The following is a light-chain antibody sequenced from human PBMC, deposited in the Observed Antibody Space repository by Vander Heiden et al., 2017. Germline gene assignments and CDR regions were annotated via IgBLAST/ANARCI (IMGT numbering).Light chain of an antibody. V-gene: IGKV1-17*01. CDR2: AAS. CDR1: QGIGND. J-gene: IGKJ1*01. CDR3: LQHNNYPHT. Sequence: DIQMTQSPSPLSASVGDRVTITCRASQGIGNDLAWYQQKPGKAPRRLIYAASSLQSGVTSKFSGRGSGTEFTLTISSLQTEDFATYYCLQHNNYPHTFGQGTKVE.